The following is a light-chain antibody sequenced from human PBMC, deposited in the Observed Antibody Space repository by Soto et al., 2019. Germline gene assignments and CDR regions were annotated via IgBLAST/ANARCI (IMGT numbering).Light chain of an antibody. CDR3: QQHGQWPIT. CDR1: QTIYSN. V-gene: IGKV3D-15*01. Sequence: IGMTQSPATLSVSPGEIATLSCRASQTIYSNVAWYQQRPGQPPRLLIYGVSKRATDIPDRFSGSGSGTEFTLTISSLQPEDFATYYCQQHGQWPITFGQGTRLEIK. CDR2: GVS. J-gene: IGKJ5*01.